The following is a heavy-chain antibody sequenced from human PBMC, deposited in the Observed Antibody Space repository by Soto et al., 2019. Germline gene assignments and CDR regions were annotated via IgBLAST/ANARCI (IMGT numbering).Heavy chain of an antibody. J-gene: IGHJ6*02. D-gene: IGHD3-10*01. CDR1: GVSFNNNG. CDR3: ARVFYFGSGSYSPYGMDV. CDR2: VSPPFRTS. Sequence: QVQLVQSGAEVKKPGSSVKVSCKTSGVSFNNNGIGWVRQAPGHGLEWMGGVSPPFRTSNYARKFQGRISITAGASTGTVNMEPSHLTSEDPAQYFCARVFYFGSGSYSPYGMDVWGQGTTVTVSS. V-gene: IGHV1-69*01.